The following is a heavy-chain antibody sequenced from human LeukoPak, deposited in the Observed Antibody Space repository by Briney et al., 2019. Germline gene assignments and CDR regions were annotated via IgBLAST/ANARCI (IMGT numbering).Heavy chain of an antibody. V-gene: IGHV3-21*01. CDR1: GFSFSTYS. J-gene: IGHJ4*02. Sequence: GGSLTLSCAASGFSFSTYSMDWVRQAPGKGLEWVSYISSSNNYIYYADSVKGRFTISRDNAKNSLYLQMNSLRAEDTAVYYCARDRGGATDFDYWGQGTLVTVSS. CDR2: ISSSNNYI. CDR3: ARDRGGATDFDY. D-gene: IGHD1-26*01.